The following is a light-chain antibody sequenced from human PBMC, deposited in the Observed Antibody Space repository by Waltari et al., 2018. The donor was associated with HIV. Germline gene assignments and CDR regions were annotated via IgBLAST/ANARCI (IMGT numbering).Light chain of an antibody. Sequence: DIVMTQSPDSLAVSLGERATLQCKSTQSVLYSSNNKNYLAWYQQKPGQPPKLLIYWASTRDSGVPDRFSGSGSGTDFTLTISSLQAEDVAVYYCQQYYSTPLTFGPGTKVDIK. J-gene: IGKJ3*01. CDR2: WAS. V-gene: IGKV4-1*01. CDR3: QQYYSTPLT. CDR1: QSVLYSSNNKNY.